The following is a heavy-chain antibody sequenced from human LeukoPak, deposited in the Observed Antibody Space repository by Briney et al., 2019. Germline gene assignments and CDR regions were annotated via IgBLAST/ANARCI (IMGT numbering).Heavy chain of an antibody. Sequence: SETLSLTCTVSGGSISSYYWSWIRQTPGKGLEWIGYIYYSGSTNYNPSLKSRVTISVDTSKNQFSLKLSSVTAADTAVYYCARHTGADYFDYWGQGTLVTVSS. V-gene: IGHV4-59*08. CDR3: ARHTGADYFDY. CDR1: GGSISSYY. D-gene: IGHD1-26*01. CDR2: IYYSGST. J-gene: IGHJ4*02.